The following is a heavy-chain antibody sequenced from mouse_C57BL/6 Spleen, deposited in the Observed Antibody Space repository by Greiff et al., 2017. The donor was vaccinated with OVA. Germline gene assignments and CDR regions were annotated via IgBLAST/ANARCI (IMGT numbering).Heavy chain of an antibody. D-gene: IGHD1-1*01. CDR1: GFSLTSYG. CDR3: ARKEANYGAMDY. Sequence: VMLVESGPGLVQPSQSLSITCTVSGFSLTSYGVHWVRQSPGKGLEWLGVIWSGGSTDYNAAFISRLSISKDNSKSQVFLNSNSLQADDTAIYYCARKEANYGAMDYWGQGTSVTVSS. J-gene: IGHJ4*01. CDR2: IWSGGST. V-gene: IGHV2-2*01.